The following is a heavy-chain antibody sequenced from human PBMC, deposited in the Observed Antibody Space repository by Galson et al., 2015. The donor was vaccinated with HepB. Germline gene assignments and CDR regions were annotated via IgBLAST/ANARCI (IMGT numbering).Heavy chain of an antibody. Sequence: SLRLSCAASGFTFSSYAMHWVRQAPGKGLEWVAVISYGGSNKYYADSVKGRFTISRDNSKNTLYLQMNSLRAEDTAVYYCARAGVDTAPFDDYWGQGTLVTVSS. CDR3: ARAGVDTAPFDDY. J-gene: IGHJ4*02. CDR2: ISYGGSNK. CDR1: GFTFSSYA. D-gene: IGHD5-18*01. V-gene: IGHV3-30*04.